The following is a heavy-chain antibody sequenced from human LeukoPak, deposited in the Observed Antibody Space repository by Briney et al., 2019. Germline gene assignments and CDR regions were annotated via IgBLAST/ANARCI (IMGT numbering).Heavy chain of an antibody. V-gene: IGHV5-51*03. CDR1: GYSFTNNW. J-gene: IGHJ4*02. CDR3: ARWGAGGQTIVWGVDY. D-gene: IGHD3-16*01. Sequence: GESLKISCEASGYSFTNNWIGWVRQMPGKGLEWLRSINPRDSDTRYSPSLQGQVTISADRSTSSAYLQWSSLKASDTALYYCARWGAGGQTIVWGVDYWGEGTLVTVSS. CDR2: INPRDSDT.